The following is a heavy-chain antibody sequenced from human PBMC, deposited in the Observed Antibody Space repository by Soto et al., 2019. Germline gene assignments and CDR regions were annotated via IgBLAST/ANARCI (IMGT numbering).Heavy chain of an antibody. J-gene: IGHJ6*02. CDR2: IDPSDSYT. V-gene: IGHV5-10-1*01. CDR1: GYSFTSYW. CDR3: AVDPYYYYYGMDV. Sequence: RGESLKISCKGSGYSFTSYWISWVRQMPGKGLEWMGRIDPSDSYTNYSPSFQGHVTISADKSISTAYLQWSSLKASDTAMYYCAVDPYYYYYGMDVWGQGTTVTVSS.